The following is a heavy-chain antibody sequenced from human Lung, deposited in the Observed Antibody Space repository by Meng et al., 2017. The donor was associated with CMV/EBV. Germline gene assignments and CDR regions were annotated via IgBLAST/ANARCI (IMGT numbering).Heavy chain of an antibody. CDR2: ISGSGQDT. CDR3: ARDLQTFCGSPGCYDGFPH. J-gene: IGHJ4*02. Sequence: GESLKISCAASGFTFMPYNMNWVRQAPGKGLEWVSSISGSGQDTYYADSLRGRFTVSRDNRRKALYLQMDALRVEDTAVYYCARDLQTFCGSPGCYDGFPHWGQGTLVTV. V-gene: IGHV3-21*01. D-gene: IGHD2-2*01. CDR1: GFTFMPYN.